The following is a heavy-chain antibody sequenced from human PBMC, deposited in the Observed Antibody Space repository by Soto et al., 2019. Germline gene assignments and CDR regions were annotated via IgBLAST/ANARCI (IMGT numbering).Heavy chain of an antibody. CDR1: GFTFDDYT. J-gene: IGHJ6*02. D-gene: IGHD6-19*01. CDR3: AKDIRSSGWYPYYYYGMDV. Sequence: PGGSLRLSCAASGFTFDDYTMHWVRQAPGKGLEWVSLISWDGGSTYYADSVKGRFTISRDNSKNSLYLQMNSLRTEDTALYYCAKDIRSSGWYPYYYYGMDVWGQGTTVTVSS. CDR2: ISWDGGST. V-gene: IGHV3-43*01.